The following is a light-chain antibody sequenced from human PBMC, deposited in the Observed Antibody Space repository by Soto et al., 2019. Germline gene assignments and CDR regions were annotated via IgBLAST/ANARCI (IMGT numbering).Light chain of an antibody. CDR2: DAS. Sequence: ELVMTQSPATLSVSPGERATLSCRASQSVDNNLAWFQQKPGQAPRLLIYDASTRATGIPARFSGSGSGTEFTLTISSLQPGDFATYYCQHYNTYPWTFGQGTKVDI. V-gene: IGKV3-15*01. CDR1: QSVDNN. CDR3: QHYNTYPWT. J-gene: IGKJ1*01.